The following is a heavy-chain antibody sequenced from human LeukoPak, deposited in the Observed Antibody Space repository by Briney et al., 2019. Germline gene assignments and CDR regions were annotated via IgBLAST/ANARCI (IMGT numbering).Heavy chain of an antibody. Sequence: ASVKVSCKASGYTFTNHPMHWVRQAPGQGLEWMGWINPNSGDTNYVQKFQGRVTMTRDPSISTAYMELSGLRADDTAVYYCARERYTAYGNFDYWGQGTHVTVSS. CDR2: INPNSGDT. CDR3: ARERYTAYGNFDY. J-gene: IGHJ4*02. D-gene: IGHD5-12*01. CDR1: GYTFTNHP. V-gene: IGHV1-2*02.